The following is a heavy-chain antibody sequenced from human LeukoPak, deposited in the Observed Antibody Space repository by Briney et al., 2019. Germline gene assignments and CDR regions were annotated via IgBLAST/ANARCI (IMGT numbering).Heavy chain of an antibody. J-gene: IGHJ4*02. CDR2: IYYSGIA. D-gene: IGHD5-18*01. Sequence: SETLSLTCTVSGGSITNYYWTWIRQPPGKGLQWIGYIYYSGIANYSPSLKSRVTMSVDTSKNQFSLKLSSVTAADTAVYYCARGQGYGLLNAVDYWGQGTLVTVSS. V-gene: IGHV4-59*01. CDR1: GGSITNYY. CDR3: ARGQGYGLLNAVDY.